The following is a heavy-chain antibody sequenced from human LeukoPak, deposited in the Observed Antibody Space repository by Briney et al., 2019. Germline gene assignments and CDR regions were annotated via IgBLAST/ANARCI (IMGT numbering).Heavy chain of an antibody. CDR1: GDSISSGDYL. D-gene: IGHD3-9*01. J-gene: IGHJ6*02. Sequence: PSQTLSLTCTVSGDSISSGDYLWTWIRQTPGKGLEWIGYISHGGSPSSNPSLQSRLTLSEDTAKNQFSLRLSSVTAADTAVYFCARGSFYKIFTGLYGIDVWGQGTTVTVSS. CDR3: ARGSFYKIFTGLYGIDV. CDR2: ISHGGSP. V-gene: IGHV4-30-4*01.